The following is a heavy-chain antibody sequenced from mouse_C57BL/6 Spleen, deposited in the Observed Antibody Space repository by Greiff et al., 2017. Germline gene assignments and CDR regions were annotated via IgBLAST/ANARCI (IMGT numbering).Heavy chain of an antibody. CDR1: GYTFTDYN. J-gene: IGHJ4*01. Sequence: VQLKESGPELVKPGASVKMSCKASGYTFTDYNMHWVKQSHGKSLEWIGYINPNNGGTSYNQKFKGKATLTVNKSSSTAYMELRSLTSEDSAVYYCASQLGRGAMDYWGQGTSVTVSS. CDR2: INPNNGGT. V-gene: IGHV1-22*01. CDR3: ASQLGRGAMDY. D-gene: IGHD4-1*02.